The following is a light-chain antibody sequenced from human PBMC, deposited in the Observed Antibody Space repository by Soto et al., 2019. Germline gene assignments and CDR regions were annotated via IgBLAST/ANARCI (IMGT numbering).Light chain of an antibody. CDR2: GAS. Sequence: EIVLTHSPGTLSFSPLERATLSFSSSQSVSSSYLAWYQQKPGQAPRLLIYGASSRATGIPDRFSGSGSGTDFTLTIRRLEPEDFVVYYCQKYGSSPWKFGQGTKVDIK. J-gene: IGKJ1*01. V-gene: IGKV3-20*01. CDR3: QKYGSSPWK. CDR1: QSVSSSY.